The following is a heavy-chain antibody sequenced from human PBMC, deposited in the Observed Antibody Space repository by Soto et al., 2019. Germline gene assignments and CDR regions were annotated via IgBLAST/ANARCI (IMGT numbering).Heavy chain of an antibody. CDR2: IYHGGNS. J-gene: IGHJ4*02. CDR3: AHGASLRYFAS. V-gene: IGHV4-4*02. D-gene: IGHD3-9*01. CDR1: GGSISSGNW. Sequence: SETLSLTCSVSGGSISSGNWWTWVRQPPGKGLEWIGEIYHGGNSNYNPSLKSRVIISVDKSNNQFSLNLSSVTAADTAFYYCAHGASLRYFASWGQGALVTVSS.